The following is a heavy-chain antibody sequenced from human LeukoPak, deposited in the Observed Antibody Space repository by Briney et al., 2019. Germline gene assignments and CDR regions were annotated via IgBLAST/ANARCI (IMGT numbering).Heavy chain of an antibody. J-gene: IGHJ4*02. Sequence: ASVKVSCKASGGTFSSYTISWVRQAPGQGLEWVGRIIPILGIANYAQKFQGRVTITADKSTSTAYMELSSLRSEDTAVYYCAREGPLVGATYYFDYWGQGTLVTVSS. D-gene: IGHD1-26*01. CDR1: GGTFSSYT. CDR3: AREGPLVGATYYFDY. V-gene: IGHV1-69*04. CDR2: IIPILGIA.